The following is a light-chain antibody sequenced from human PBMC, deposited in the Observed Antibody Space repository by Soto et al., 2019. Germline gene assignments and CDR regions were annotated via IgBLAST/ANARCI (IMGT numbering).Light chain of an antibody. Sequence: DIQMTQSPSSLSASVGDRVTITCRASQSISSYLNWYQQKPGKAPKLLIYAASSLQSGVPSRFSGSGSGTDFTRTIAGLQPEDSARYFCQQSTSAPLTFGGGTKVQIK. CDR2: AAS. CDR3: QQSTSAPLT. CDR1: QSISSY. J-gene: IGKJ4*01. V-gene: IGKV1-39*01.